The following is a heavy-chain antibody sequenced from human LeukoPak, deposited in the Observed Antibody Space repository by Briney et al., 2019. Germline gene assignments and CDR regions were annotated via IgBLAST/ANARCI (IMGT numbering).Heavy chain of an antibody. CDR1: GFTFSSYW. CDR3: ARTRRTGATQYYFDY. D-gene: IGHD1-26*01. V-gene: IGHV3-7*01. CDR2: IKQDGSEK. Sequence: GGSLRLSCAASGFTFSSYWMSWVRQAPGKGLEWVANIKQDGSEKYYVDSVKGRFTISRDNAKNSLYLQMNSLRADDTAVYYCARTRRTGATQYYFDYWGQGTLVTVSS. J-gene: IGHJ4*02.